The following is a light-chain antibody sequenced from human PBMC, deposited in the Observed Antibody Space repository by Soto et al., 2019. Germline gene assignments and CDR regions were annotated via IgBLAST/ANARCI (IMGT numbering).Light chain of an antibody. Sequence: EIVMTQSPATLSVSPGERATLSCRASQSVSNNLAWYQQKPGQAPRLLIYHASTGATGIPARFSGSGSGTELTLTISSVQSEDFAVYYCQQYNEWPLTFGVGPKVEIK. J-gene: IGKJ4*01. CDR1: QSVSNN. CDR3: QQYNEWPLT. V-gene: IGKV3-15*01. CDR2: HAS.